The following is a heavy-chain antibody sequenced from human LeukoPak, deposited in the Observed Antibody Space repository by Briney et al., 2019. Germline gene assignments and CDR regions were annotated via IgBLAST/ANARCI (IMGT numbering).Heavy chain of an antibody. J-gene: IGHJ2*01. V-gene: IGHV3-74*01. CDR2: INSDGSST. CDR3: ARDPKGGAAAGLNWYFDR. Sequence: GGSLRLSCAASGFTFSSYWMHWVRQAPGKGLVWVSRINSDGSSTSYADSVKGRFTFSRDNAKNSLYLQMDSLRAEDTAVYYCARDPKGGAAAGLNWYFDRWGRGTLVTVSS. D-gene: IGHD6-13*01. CDR1: GFTFSSYW.